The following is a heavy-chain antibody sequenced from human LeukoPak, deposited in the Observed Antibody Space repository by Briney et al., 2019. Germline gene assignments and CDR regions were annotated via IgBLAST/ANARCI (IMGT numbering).Heavy chain of an antibody. CDR1: GFTFITYA. V-gene: IGHV3-30*04. J-gene: IGHJ4*02. Sequence: GGALRLSCAASGFTFITYAMHSVRQAPGKGLEWVAAISSDGRKAYYADSVKDRFTISRDNSKNTLYLQMDSLRTEDTAVFFCAKEVIPEWSVMWFGELFDYWGQGALVTVSS. CDR2: ISSDGRKA. CDR3: AKEVIPEWSVMWFGELFDY. D-gene: IGHD3-10*01.